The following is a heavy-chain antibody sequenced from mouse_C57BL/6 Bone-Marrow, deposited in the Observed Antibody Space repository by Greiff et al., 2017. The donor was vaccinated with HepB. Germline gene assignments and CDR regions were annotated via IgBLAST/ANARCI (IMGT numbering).Heavy chain of an antibody. CDR3: ARDLSYGSDY. J-gene: IGHJ2*01. Sequence: EVQLQESGPGLVKPSQSLSLTCSVTGYSITSGYYWNWIRQFPGNKLEWMGYISYDGSNNYNPSLKNRISITRDTSKNQFFLKLNSVTTEDTATYYCARDLSYGSDYWGQGTTLTVSS. CDR1: GYSITSGYY. D-gene: IGHD1-1*01. V-gene: IGHV3-6*01. CDR2: ISYDGSN.